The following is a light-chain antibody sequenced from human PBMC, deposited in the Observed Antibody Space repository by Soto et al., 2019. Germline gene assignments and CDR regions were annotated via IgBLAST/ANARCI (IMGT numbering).Light chain of an antibody. CDR1: SSDVGSYNL. V-gene: IGLV2-23*01. CDR3: CSYAGSTTFYV. J-gene: IGLJ1*01. CDR2: EGS. Sequence: QSALTQPASVSGSPGQSITISCTGTSSDVGSYNLVSWYQHRPGKAPKLMIFEGSKRPSGVSNRFSASKSGTTASLTISGLQAEDAADYYCCSYAGSTTFYVFGGGTKVTV.